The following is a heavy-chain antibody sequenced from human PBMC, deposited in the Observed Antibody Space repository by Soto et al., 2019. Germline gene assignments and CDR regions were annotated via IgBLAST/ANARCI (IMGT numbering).Heavy chain of an antibody. Sequence: GGSLRLSCAASGFAFSSYGKQWVRKAQGKGLEWVAVISYDGSNKYYADSVKGRFTISRDNSKNTLYLQMNSLRAEDTAVYYCPKSTGLLSGYYYGMDAWGPGTTVTV. CDR3: PKSTGLLSGYYYGMDA. CDR2: ISYDGSNK. D-gene: IGHD2-8*02. J-gene: IGHJ6*02. CDR1: GFAFSSYG. V-gene: IGHV3-30*18.